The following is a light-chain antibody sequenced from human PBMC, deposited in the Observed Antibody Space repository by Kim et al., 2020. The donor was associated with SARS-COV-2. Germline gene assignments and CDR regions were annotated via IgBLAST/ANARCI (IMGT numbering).Light chain of an antibody. CDR1: SGDIGTSNI. Sequence: GQSITISCSGTSGDIGTSNIVSWYQHRSGEAPRLIIYDVRDRPSGVSARFSGSKSANMASLTISGLRSEDEADYYCCSTSNTLDYVFGSGTKVTVL. J-gene: IGLJ1*01. CDR2: DVR. V-gene: IGLV2-14*03. CDR3: CSTSNTLDYV.